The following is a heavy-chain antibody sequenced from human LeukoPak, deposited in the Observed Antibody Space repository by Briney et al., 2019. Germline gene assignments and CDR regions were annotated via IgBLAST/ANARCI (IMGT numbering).Heavy chain of an antibody. CDR3: AKVLDYDILTGLA. V-gene: IGHV3-23*01. CDR2: ISGSGGST. Sequence: GGSLRLSCAASGFTFSSYAMSWVRQAAGKGLEWVSAISGSGGSTYYADSVKGRFTISRDNSKNTLYLQMNSLRAEDTAVYYCAKVLDYDILTGLAWGQGTLVTVSS. J-gene: IGHJ4*02. CDR1: GFTFSSYA. D-gene: IGHD3-9*01.